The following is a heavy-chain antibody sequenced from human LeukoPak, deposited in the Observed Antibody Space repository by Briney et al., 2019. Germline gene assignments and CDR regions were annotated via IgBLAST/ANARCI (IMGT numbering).Heavy chain of an antibody. J-gene: IGHJ4*02. V-gene: IGHV3-66*01. CDR2: IYSGGST. CDR3: AQGGGSSWLNFDY. D-gene: IGHD6-13*01. Sequence: XGSXXXXXXASGFTVSSXYXXXVRXXXGXGXXXVSVIYSGGSTYYADSVKGRFTISRDNSKNTLYLQMNSLRAEDTAVYYCAQGGGSSWLNFDYWGQGTLVTVSS. CDR1: GFTVSSXY.